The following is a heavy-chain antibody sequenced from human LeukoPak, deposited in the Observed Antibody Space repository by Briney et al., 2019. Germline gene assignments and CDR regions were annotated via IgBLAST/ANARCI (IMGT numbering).Heavy chain of an antibody. J-gene: IGHJ4*02. CDR3: AGDSSGYVDY. Sequence: PSETLSLTCAASGYSISSGYYCGWIRQPPGKGLEWIGSIYHSGSTYYNPSLKSRVTISVDTSKNQFSLKLSSVTAADTAVYYCAGDSSGYVDYWGQGTLVTVSS. CDR1: GYSISSGYY. D-gene: IGHD3-22*01. CDR2: IYHSGST. V-gene: IGHV4-38-2*01.